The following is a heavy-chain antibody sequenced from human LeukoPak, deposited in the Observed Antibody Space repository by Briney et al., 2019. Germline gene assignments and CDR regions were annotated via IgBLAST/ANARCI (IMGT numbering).Heavy chain of an antibody. V-gene: IGHV3-7*01. CDR2: IKQDGSEK. Sequence: PGGSLRLSCAASGFTFSSFWMSWVRQAPGKGLEWVANIKQDGSEKYYVDSVKGRFTISRDNAKNSLYLQMNSLRAEDTAVYYCARVRGLSTVTAFVYYYYYMDVWGKGTTVTVSS. D-gene: IGHD4-17*01. J-gene: IGHJ6*03. CDR3: ARVRGLSTVTAFVYYYYYMDV. CDR1: GFTFSSFW.